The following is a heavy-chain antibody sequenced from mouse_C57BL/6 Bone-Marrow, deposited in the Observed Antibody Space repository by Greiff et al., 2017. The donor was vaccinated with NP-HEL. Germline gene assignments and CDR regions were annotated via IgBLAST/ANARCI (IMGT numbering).Heavy chain of an antibody. D-gene: IGHD2-3*01. CDR3: ARWGLLYAMDY. CDR1: GFTFTDYY. CDR2: IRNKANGYTT. J-gene: IGHJ4*01. Sequence: EVMLVESGGGLVQPVGSLSLSCAASGFTFTDYYMSWVRQPPGKALEWLGFIRNKANGYTTEYSASVQGRFTISRYNSQSILYLQMNALRDEDSATCYCARWGLLYAMDYWGQGTSVTVSS. V-gene: IGHV7-3*01.